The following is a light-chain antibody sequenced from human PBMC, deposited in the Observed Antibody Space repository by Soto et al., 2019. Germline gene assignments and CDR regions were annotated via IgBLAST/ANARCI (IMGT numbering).Light chain of an antibody. CDR1: QSISSY. V-gene: IGKV1-39*01. CDR2: AAS. J-gene: IGKJ3*01. CDR3: QQSYSTLT. Sequence: DIQMTQSPSSLSASVGDRVTITCRASQSISSYLNWYQQKPGKAPKLLIYAASSLQSGAPSRFSGSGSGTDFTLTISRLQPEDFATYYCQQSYSTLTFGPGTKVDIK.